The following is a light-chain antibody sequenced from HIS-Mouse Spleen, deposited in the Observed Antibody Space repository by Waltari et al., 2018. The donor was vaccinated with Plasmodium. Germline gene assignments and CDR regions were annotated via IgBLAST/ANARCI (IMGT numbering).Light chain of an antibody. CDR2: RNN. V-gene: IGLV1-47*01. CDR1: SSNIGSNY. Sequence: QSVLTQPPSASGTPGQRVTISCSGSSSNIGSNYVYWYQQLPGTAPKLLIYRNNQRPSGCTGRVSGPKYGPSASLAISALRSEDEADYDCAAWDDSLSGPVFGGGTKLPVL. J-gene: IGLJ3*02. CDR3: AAWDDSLSGPV.